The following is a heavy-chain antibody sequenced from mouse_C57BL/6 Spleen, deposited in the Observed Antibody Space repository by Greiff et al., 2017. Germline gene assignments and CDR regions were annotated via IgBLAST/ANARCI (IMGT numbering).Heavy chain of an antibody. J-gene: IGHJ1*03. V-gene: IGHV1-82*01. Sequence: QVQLQQSGPELVKPGASVKISCKASGYAFSSSWMNWVKQRPGKGLEWIGRLYPGDGDTNYNGKFKGKATLTADKSSSTAYMQLSSRTSEESAVYFCARRAGTGWYFDVWGTGTTVTVSS. CDR2: LYPGDGDT. D-gene: IGHD3-3*01. CDR3: ARRAGTGWYFDV. CDR1: GYAFSSSW.